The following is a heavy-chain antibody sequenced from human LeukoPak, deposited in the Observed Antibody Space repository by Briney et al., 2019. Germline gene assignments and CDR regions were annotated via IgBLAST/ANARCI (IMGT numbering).Heavy chain of an antibody. CDR1: GFTFSSYG. CDR3: AKDEIGAVAGLLDY. D-gene: IGHD6-19*01. J-gene: IGHJ4*02. V-gene: IGHV3-30*18. Sequence: GGSLRLSCAASGFTFSSYGMCWVRQAPGKGLEWVAVISFDGSNKYYADSVRGRFTVSRDNSKDTLYLQMNSLRAEDTAVYYCAKDEIGAVAGLLDYWGQGILVTVSS. CDR2: ISFDGSNK.